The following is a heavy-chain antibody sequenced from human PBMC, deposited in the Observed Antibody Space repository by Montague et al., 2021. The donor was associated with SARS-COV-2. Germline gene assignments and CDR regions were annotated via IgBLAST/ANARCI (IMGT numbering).Heavy chain of an antibody. CDR3: ARQLIVFVPAAPGSPTHETYDYAMDV. Sequence: SLRLSCAASGFTFSRYAMHWVRQAPGKGLEWVAVISYDGSNKYYVDSVKGRFSISRDNSKNTPYLQMNSLRAEDTAVYYCARQLIVFVPAAPGSPTHETYDYAMDVWGQGTTVTVSS. CDR1: GFTFSRYA. D-gene: IGHD2-2*01. CDR2: ISYDGSNK. V-gene: IGHV3-30*04. J-gene: IGHJ6*02.